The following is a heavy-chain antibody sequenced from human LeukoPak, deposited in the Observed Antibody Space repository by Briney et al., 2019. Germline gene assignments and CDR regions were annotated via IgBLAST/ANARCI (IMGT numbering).Heavy chain of an antibody. D-gene: IGHD6-13*01. Sequence: GGSLRLSCAASGFTFSSYAMHWVRQAPGKGLEWVAVISYDGSNKYYADSVKGRFTISRDNSKNTLYLQMNSLRAEDTAVYYCAKDISGSWSIDYWGQGTLVTVSS. CDR3: AKDISGSWSIDY. V-gene: IGHV3-30*04. J-gene: IGHJ4*02. CDR2: ISYDGSNK. CDR1: GFTFSSYA.